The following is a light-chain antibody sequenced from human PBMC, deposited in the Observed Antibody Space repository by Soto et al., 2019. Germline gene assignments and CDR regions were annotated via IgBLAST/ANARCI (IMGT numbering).Light chain of an antibody. V-gene: IGLV1-44*01. J-gene: IGLJ1*01. CDR1: SSNIGSNT. CDR2: SNN. Sequence: QSVLTQPPSASGPPGLRVTISCSGSSSNIGSNTVSWYQQLPGTAPKLLIYSNNQRPSGVPDRFSGSKSGTSASLAISGLQSEDEADYYCAAWDDSLNGYVFGTGTKLTVL. CDR3: AAWDDSLNGYV.